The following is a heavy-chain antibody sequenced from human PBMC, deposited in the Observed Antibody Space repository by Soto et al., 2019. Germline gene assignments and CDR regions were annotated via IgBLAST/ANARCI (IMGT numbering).Heavy chain of an antibody. J-gene: IGHJ6*02. CDR3: ATSRGPLWFGELPWRGYGMDV. V-gene: IGHV3-66*01. Sequence: PGGSLRLSCAASGFTVSSNYMSWVRQAPGKGLEWVSVIYSGGSTYYADSVKGRFTISRDNSKNTLYLQMNSLRAEDTAVYYCATSRGPLWFGELPWRGYGMDVWGQGTTVTVSS. CDR2: IYSGGST. D-gene: IGHD3-10*01. CDR1: GFTVSSNY.